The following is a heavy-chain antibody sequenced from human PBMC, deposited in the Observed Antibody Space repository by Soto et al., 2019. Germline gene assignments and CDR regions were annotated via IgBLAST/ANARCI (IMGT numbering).Heavy chain of an antibody. J-gene: IGHJ4*02. CDR3: ARDRDYSHTDADIDY. CDR2: ISGYNGYT. V-gene: IGHV1-18*01. D-gene: IGHD3-16*01. CDR1: GYNFNTYG. Sequence: QVQLMQSGAEVRRPGTSMRISCTTSGYNFNTYGIIWVRQATGQGLEWMGWISGYNGYTKYAQNFEDRVNLSTDPSTSTAFLELRNLRSGDAALYFCARDRDYSHTDADIDYWGQGTLFTVSS.